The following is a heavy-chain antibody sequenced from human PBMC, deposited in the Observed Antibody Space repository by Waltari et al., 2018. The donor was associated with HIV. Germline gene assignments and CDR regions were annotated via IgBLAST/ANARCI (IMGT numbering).Heavy chain of an antibody. Sequence: EVQLVESGGGLVQPGGSLRLSCAASGFTFSSYWMSWVRQAPGKGLEGVANIKQEGGEKDYVDAVKGRFAISRDNSQNSLYLQMNNLRAEDTAVYFCATSRTFDYWGQGTLVTVSS. CDR1: GFTFSSYW. J-gene: IGHJ4*02. CDR3: ATSRTFDY. D-gene: IGHD2-2*01. V-gene: IGHV3-7*01. CDR2: IKQEGGEK.